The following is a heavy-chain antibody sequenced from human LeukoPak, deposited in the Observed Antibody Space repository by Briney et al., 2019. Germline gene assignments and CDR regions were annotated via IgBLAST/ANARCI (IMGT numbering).Heavy chain of an antibody. V-gene: IGHV4-4*07. CDR2: IYTSGST. CDR3: ARESSSWSTFDY. D-gene: IGHD6-13*01. J-gene: IGHJ4*02. Sequence: SETLSLTCIVSGVSVSSYYWSWIRQPAGKGLEWIGRIYTSGSTNYNPSLKSRVTISVDRSKNQFSLKLSSVTAADTAVYYCARESSSWSTFDYWGQGTLVTVSS. CDR1: GVSVSSYY.